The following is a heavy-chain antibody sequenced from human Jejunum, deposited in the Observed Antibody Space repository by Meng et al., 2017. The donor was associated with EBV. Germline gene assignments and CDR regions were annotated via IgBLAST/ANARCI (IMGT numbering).Heavy chain of an antibody. Sequence: QITFKVPGPTPVKPTQTLTLFCTFAGFSLTTNGVCVGWIRQPPGKALEWLAVIYWDDSRLYSPSLNSRLTITKDTSKSQVVLTMTDMDPVDTATYYCAHKGSGSYPLDYWGQGTLVTVSS. D-gene: IGHD1-26*01. V-gene: IGHV2-5*02. CDR1: GFSLTTNGVC. CDR2: IYWDDSR. CDR3: AHKGSGSYPLDY. J-gene: IGHJ4*02.